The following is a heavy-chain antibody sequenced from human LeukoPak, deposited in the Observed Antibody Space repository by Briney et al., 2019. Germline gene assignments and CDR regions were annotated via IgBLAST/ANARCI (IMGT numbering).Heavy chain of an antibody. J-gene: IGHJ3*02. V-gene: IGHV3-30*18. CDR2: ISYDGSNK. CDR3: AKLPTGELNDAFDI. Sequence: GGSLRLSCAASGFTFSSYGMHWIRQAPGKGLEWVAVISYDGSNKYYADSVKGRFTISRDNSKNTLYLQMNSLRAEDTAVYYCAKLPTGELNDAFDIWGQGTMVTVSS. CDR1: GFTFSSYG. D-gene: IGHD1-26*01.